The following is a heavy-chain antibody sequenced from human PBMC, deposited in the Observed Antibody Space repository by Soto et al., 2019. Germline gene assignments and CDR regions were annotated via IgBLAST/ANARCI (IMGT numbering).Heavy chain of an antibody. CDR3: ARVECSGGSCYFFY. J-gene: IGHJ4*02. CDR1: GFTFSSYS. Sequence: GGSLRLSCAASGFTFSSYSMNWVRQAPGKGLEWVSSISSSSSYIYYADSVKGRFTISRDNAKNSLYLQMNSLRAEDTAVYYCARVECSGGSCYFFYWGQGTLVTVSS. CDR2: ISSSSSYI. V-gene: IGHV3-21*01. D-gene: IGHD2-15*01.